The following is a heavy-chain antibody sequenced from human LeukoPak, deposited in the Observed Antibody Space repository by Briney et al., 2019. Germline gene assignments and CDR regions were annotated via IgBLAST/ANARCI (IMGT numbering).Heavy chain of an antibody. J-gene: IGHJ4*02. CDR1: GFTFSNAW. CDR3: TITVATSIDY. V-gene: IGHV3-15*01. CDR2: IKRKTDGGTT. D-gene: IGHD5-12*01. Sequence: PGGSLRLSCAASGFTFSNAWMSWVRQAPGKGLEWVGRIKRKTDGGTTDYAAPVKGRFTISRDDSKNTLYLQMNSLNIEDTAVYYCTITVATSIDYWGQGTLVTLSS.